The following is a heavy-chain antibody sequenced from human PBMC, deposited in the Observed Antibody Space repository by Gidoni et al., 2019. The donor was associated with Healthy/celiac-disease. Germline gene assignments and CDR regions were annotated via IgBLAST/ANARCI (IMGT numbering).Heavy chain of an antibody. CDR1: GGSISSSSYY. J-gene: IGHJ4*02. D-gene: IGHD5-12*01. Sequence: QLQLQESGPGLVKPSETLSLTCTVSGGSISSSSYYWGWIRQPPGKGLELIGSIYYSWSTYYHPSLKSRVTISVDTSKNQFSLKLSSGTAADTAVYYCARRDGYNRLDWGQGTLVTVSS. CDR3: ARRDGYNRLD. CDR2: IYYSWST. V-gene: IGHV4-39*01.